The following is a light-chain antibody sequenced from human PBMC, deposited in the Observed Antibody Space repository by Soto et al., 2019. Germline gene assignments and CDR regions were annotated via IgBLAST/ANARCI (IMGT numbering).Light chain of an antibody. CDR3: SSYTDTGHVV. J-gene: IGLJ2*01. V-gene: IGLV2-14*01. Sequence: QSALTQPASVSGSPGQSITISCTGTSSDIGAYDYVSWYQQHPGKAPKLMIFEVSDRPSGASIRFSGSKSGNTASLTISGLQTEDAADYYCSSYTDTGHVVFGRGTKLSVL. CDR1: SSDIGAYDY. CDR2: EVS.